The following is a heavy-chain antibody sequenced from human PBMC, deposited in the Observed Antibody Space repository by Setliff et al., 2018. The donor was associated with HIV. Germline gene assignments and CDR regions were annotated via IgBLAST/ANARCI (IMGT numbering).Heavy chain of an antibody. CDR1: GFSFSSYA. V-gene: IGHV3-23*01. J-gene: IGHJ4*02. CDR3: ARPRTYCSGGSCYLGPDY. Sequence: GGSLRLSCAANGFSFSSYAMSWVRQAPGKGLEWVSGIGGSGGSTYYADSVKGRFTISRDYSKNMVYLQVSSLRAEDSAVYYCARPRTYCSGGSCYLGPDYWGQGTLVTVSS. D-gene: IGHD2-15*01. CDR2: IGGSGGST.